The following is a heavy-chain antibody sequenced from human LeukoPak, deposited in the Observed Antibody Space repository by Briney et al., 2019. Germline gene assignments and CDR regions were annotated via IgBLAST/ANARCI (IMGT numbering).Heavy chain of an antibody. J-gene: IGHJ6*03. CDR2: IYHSGST. CDR3: ARRSGSGYYYYYYYMDV. Sequence: SETLSLTCTVSGYSISSGYYWGWIRQPPGKGLEGIGSIYHSGSTYYNPSLKSRVTISVDTYENQHSLKLRSVTAPDTAVYYCARRSGSGYYYYYYYMDVWGKGTTVTVSS. V-gene: IGHV4-38-2*02. D-gene: IGHD3-22*01. CDR1: GYSISSGYY.